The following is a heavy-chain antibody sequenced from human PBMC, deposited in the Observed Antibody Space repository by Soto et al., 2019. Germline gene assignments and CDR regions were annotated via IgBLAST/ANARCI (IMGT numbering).Heavy chain of an antibody. Sequence: EGSLRLSCAASGFTFSSHSMNWVRQAPGKGLEWVSSISSSSSYIYYADSVKGRFTISRDNAKNSLYLQMNRLRAEDTAVYYCARSRYYSSGYYYDQFDYCGQRTLVPVSS. J-gene: IGHJ4*02. CDR2: ISSSSSYI. CDR1: GFTFSSHS. CDR3: ARSRYYSSGYYYDQFDY. D-gene: IGHD3-22*01. V-gene: IGHV3-21*01.